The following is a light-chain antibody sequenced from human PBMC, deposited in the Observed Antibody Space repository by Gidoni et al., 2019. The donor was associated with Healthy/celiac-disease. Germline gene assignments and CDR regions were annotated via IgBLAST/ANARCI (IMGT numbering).Light chain of an antibody. Sequence: QSVLTQPPSVSAAPGQRVPISCTGSSSNIGAGYDVHWYQQLPGTAPKLLIYGNSNRPSGVPDRFSGSKSGTSASLAITGLQAEDEADYYCQSYDSSLSGDWVFGGGTKLTVL. V-gene: IGLV1-40*01. CDR3: QSYDSSLSGDWV. J-gene: IGLJ3*02. CDR1: SSNIGAGYD. CDR2: GNS.